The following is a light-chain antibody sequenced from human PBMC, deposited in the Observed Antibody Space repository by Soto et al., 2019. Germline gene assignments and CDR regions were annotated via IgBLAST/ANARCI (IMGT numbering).Light chain of an antibody. CDR2: GAS. CDR1: QSVSSK. V-gene: IGKV3-15*01. Sequence: DIVMTQSPATLSVSPGERATLSCRASQSVSSKLAWYQQKPGQAPRLLIYGASTRATGIPARFSGSGSGTEFTLTISSLQSEDFAVYYCPQYNNWPPWTFGPGTKVEIK. J-gene: IGKJ1*01. CDR3: PQYNNWPPWT.